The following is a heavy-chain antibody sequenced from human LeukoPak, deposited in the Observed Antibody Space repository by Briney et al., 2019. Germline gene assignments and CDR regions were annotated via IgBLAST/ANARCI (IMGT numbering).Heavy chain of an antibody. CDR2: ISGSGGST. D-gene: IGHD2-2*01. CDR3: AKDRGSVVVPAATIFDY. CDR1: GFTFSSYA. J-gene: IGHJ4*02. V-gene: IGHV3-23*01. Sequence: AGSLRLSCAASGFTFSSYAMSWVRQAPGKGLEWVSAISGSGGSTYYADSVKGRFTISRDNSKNTLYLQMNSLRAEDTAVYYCAKDRGSVVVPAATIFDYWGQGTLVTVSS.